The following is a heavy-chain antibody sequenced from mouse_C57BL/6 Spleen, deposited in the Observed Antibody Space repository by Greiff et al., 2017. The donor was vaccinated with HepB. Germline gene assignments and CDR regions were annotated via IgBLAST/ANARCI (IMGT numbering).Heavy chain of an antibody. CDR3: ARIHYYGSSYYAMDY. Sequence: VQLQQSGPELVKPGASVKISCKASGYSFTDYNMNWVKQSTGKSLEWIGVINPNYGTTSYNQKFKGKATLTVDQSSSTAYMQLNSLTSEDSAVYYCARIHYYGSSYYAMDYWGQGTSVTVSS. CDR2: INPNYGTT. J-gene: IGHJ4*01. D-gene: IGHD1-1*01. CDR1: GYSFTDYN. V-gene: IGHV1-39*01.